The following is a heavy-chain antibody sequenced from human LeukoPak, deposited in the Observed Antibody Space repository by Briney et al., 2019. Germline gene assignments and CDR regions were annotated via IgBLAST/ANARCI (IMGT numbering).Heavy chain of an antibody. Sequence: ESGPALVKPTQTLTLTCTFSGFSLSTSGMCVSWIRQPPGKALEWLARIDWDGDKYYNTSLKTRPTISKDTSKNQVVLTMTNMDPVDTATYYCARIRGSRYYFDYWGQGTLVTVSS. CDR3: ARIRGSRYYFDY. CDR2: IDWDGDK. CDR1: GFSLSTSGMC. V-gene: IGHV2-70*11. D-gene: IGHD6-13*01. J-gene: IGHJ4*02.